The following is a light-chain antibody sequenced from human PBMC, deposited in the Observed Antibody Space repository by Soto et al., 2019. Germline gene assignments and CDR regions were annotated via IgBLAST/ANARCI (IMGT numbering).Light chain of an antibody. CDR2: GAS. CDR3: QQYGRSPFT. CDR1: QRIANNF. V-gene: IGKV3-20*01. Sequence: EVVLTQSPVTLSLSPGERATLSCRASQRIANNFLAWFQQKPGQPPTLLIYGASTRASGIPDRFSGSGAGTDFALTISRLEPGDFAVYYCQQYGRSPFTFGQGTKLQMK. J-gene: IGKJ2*01.